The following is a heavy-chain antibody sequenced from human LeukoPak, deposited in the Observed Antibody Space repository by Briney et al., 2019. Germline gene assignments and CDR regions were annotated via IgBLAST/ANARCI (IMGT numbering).Heavy chain of an antibody. J-gene: IGHJ6*02. CDR2: INPNTGGT. CDR1: GYTFTGYY. CDR3: ARDYSLSDYYYGMDV. D-gene: IGHD4-11*01. Sequence: ASVKVSCKASGYTFTGYYIHWVRPAPGQGLEWMGRINPNTGGTNYAQKFQGRVTMTRDTSISTAYVELSRLRSDDTAVYYCARDYSLSDYYYGMDVWGQGTTVTVSS. V-gene: IGHV1-2*06.